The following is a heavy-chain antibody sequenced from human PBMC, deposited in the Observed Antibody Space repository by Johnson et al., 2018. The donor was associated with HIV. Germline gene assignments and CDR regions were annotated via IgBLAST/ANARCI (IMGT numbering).Heavy chain of an antibody. D-gene: IGHD6-19*01. J-gene: IGHJ3*02. V-gene: IGHV3-66*01. Sequence: VQLVESGGGLVKPGGSLRLSCAASGFTFSDYYMSWIRQAPGKGLEWVSVIYSGGSTYYADSMKGRFTISRDNSKNTLFLEMNSLRVEDTAVYYCARDHSGWWAWALDIWGQGTMVTVSS. CDR1: GFTFSDYY. CDR3: ARDHSGWWAWALDI. CDR2: IYSGGST.